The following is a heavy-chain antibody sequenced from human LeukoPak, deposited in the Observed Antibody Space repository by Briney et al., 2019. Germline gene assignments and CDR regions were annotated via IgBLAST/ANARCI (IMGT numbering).Heavy chain of an antibody. Sequence: GGSLRLSCAASGFTLTRYGIHWVRQAPGKGLEWVSIINYSGTDTYYADSVKGRFTISRDNSKNTLYLQMNSLRGEDTAVYYCAKGRQLRRSDAFDIWGQGTMVTVSS. CDR2: INYSGTDT. CDR3: AKGRQLRRSDAFDI. CDR1: GFTLTRYG. J-gene: IGHJ3*02. D-gene: IGHD1-26*01. V-gene: IGHV3-NL1*01.